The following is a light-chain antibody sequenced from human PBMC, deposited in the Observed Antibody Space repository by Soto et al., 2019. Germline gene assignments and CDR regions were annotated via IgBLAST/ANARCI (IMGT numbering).Light chain of an antibody. V-gene: IGKV1-16*02. Sequence: DIQMTQSPSSLSASVGDRVTITCRASQGIGNYLAWFQQKPGKAPKSLIYASSNLQSGVPSKFSGSGSGTDSTLTISSLQPEDFATYYCLQYNTYPFTFGPGTKVDIK. J-gene: IGKJ3*01. CDR2: ASS. CDR3: LQYNTYPFT. CDR1: QGIGNY.